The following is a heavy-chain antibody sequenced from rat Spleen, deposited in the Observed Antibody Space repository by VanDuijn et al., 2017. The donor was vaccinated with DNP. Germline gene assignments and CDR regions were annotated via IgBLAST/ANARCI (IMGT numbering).Heavy chain of an antibody. V-gene: IGHV3-1*01. CDR2: ISYSGST. CDR3: ARSVRATSYYAMDA. Sequence: EVRLQESGPGLVKPSQSLSLTCSVTGSSITSNYWGWIRKFPGDKMEWIGHISYSGSTGYNPSLKSRISITRDTSKNQFFLQLRSVTTEDTATYYCARSVRATSYYAMDAWGQGTSVTVSS. J-gene: IGHJ4*01. D-gene: IGHD1-3*01. CDR1: GSSITSNY.